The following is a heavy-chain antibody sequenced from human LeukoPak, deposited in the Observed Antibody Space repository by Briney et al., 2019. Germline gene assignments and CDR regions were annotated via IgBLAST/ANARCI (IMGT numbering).Heavy chain of an antibody. D-gene: IGHD6-13*01. J-gene: IGHJ4*02. CDR1: GDSMSSYY. V-gene: IGHV4-59*08. CDR2: ISNSGST. Sequence: SEPQSLTCTVSGDSMSSYYWSWIRQTPGRGLEWIGYISNSGSTNYNPSLKSRVTISLHTSKNQVSLKLSSVTAADTGVYYCASHEASAGLDYWGQGSLVTVSS. CDR3: ASHEASAGLDY.